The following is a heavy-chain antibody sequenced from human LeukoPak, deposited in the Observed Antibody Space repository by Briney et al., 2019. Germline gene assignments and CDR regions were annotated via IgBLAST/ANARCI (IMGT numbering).Heavy chain of an antibody. CDR2: INPSGGST. Sequence: GASVKVSCKASGHTFTSYYMHWVRQAPGQGLEWMGIINPSGGSTSYAQKFQGRVTMTRDTSTSTVYMELSSLRSEDTAVYYCARVGVSGRIAAAGTHFQHWGQGTLVTVSS. V-gene: IGHV1-46*01. CDR1: GHTFTSYY. J-gene: IGHJ1*01. CDR3: ARVGVSGRIAAAGTHFQH. D-gene: IGHD6-13*01.